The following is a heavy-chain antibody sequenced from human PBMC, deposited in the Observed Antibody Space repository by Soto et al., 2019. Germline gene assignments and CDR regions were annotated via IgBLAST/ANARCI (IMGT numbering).Heavy chain of an antibody. CDR1: GYTFTSYG. D-gene: IGHD6-19*01. V-gene: IGHV1-18*04. Sequence: ASVKVSCKASGYTFTSYGISWVLQAPGEGLEWMGWISAYNGNTNYAQKLQGRATITADESTSTAYMELSSLRSEDTAVYYCARDFRDGYSSGWYFDYWGQGTLVTVSS. CDR2: ISAYNGNT. J-gene: IGHJ4*02. CDR3: ARDFRDGYSSGWYFDY.